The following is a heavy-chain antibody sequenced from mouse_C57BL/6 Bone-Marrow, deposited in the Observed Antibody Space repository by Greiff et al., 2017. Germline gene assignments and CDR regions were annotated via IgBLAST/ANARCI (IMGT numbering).Heavy chain of an antibody. CDR2: ILPGSGST. V-gene: IGHV1-9*01. J-gene: IGHJ1*03. CDR3: ARGRSSTMVPYWYFDV. D-gene: IGHD2-1*01. Sequence: QVQLQQSGAELMKPGASVKLSCKATGYTFTGYWIEWVKQRPGHGLEWIGEILPGSGSTNYNEKFKGKATFTADTSSNTAYMQLSSLTTEDSAIYYCARGRSSTMVPYWYFDVWGTGTTVTVSS. CDR1: GYTFTGYW.